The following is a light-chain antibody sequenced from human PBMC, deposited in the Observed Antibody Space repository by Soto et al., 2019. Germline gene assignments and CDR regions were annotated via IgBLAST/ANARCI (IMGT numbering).Light chain of an antibody. Sequence: QSALAQPASVSGSPGQSITISCTGTSSDVENYNLVSWYQQHPGKAPKLMIFGDTQRPSGISHRFSGSRSGNTASLTISGLQADDEADYYCSLYAGSSEFFGGGTQLTVL. CDR3: SLYAGSSEF. CDR2: GDT. CDR1: SSDVENYNL. J-gene: IGLJ2*01. V-gene: IGLV2-23*01.